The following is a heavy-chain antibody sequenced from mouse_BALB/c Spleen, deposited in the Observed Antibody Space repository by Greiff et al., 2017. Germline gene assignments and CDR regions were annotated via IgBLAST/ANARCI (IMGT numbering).Heavy chain of an antibody. CDR3: AREGNYYDYFDY. Sequence: EVKLVESGGGLVQPGGSRKLSCAASGFTFSSFGMHWVRQAPEKGLEWVAYISSGSSTIDYADTVKGRFTISRDNPKNTLFLQMTSLRSEDTAMYYCAREGNYYDYFDYWGQGTTLTVSS. CDR2: ISSGSSTI. D-gene: IGHD2-4*01. CDR1: GFTFSSFG. J-gene: IGHJ2*01. V-gene: IGHV5-17*02.